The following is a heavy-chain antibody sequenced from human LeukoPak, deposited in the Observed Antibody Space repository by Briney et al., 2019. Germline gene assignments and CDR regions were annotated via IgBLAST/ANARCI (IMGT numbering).Heavy chain of an antibody. CDR3: ARGRSSSHPEIIWFDP. Sequence: PGGSLRLSCAASGFTFSSYAMHWVRQAPGKGLEWVAVISYDGSNKYYADSVKGRFTISRDNSKNTLYLQMNSLRAEDTAVYYCARGRSSSHPEIIWFDPWGQGTLVTVSS. CDR1: GFTFSSYA. J-gene: IGHJ5*02. V-gene: IGHV3-30*04. CDR2: ISYDGSNK. D-gene: IGHD2-2*01.